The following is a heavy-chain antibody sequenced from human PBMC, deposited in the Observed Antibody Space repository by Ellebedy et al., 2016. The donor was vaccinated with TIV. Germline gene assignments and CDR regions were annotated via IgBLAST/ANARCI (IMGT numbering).Heavy chain of an antibody. CDR1: GFTFSSYG. V-gene: IGHV3-33*06. CDR2: IWYDGSNK. Sequence: GESLKISCAASGFTFSSYGMHWVRQAPGKGLEWVAVIWYDGSNKYYADSVKGRFTISRDNSKNTLYLQMNSLRAEDTAVYYCAKRGRFDSSGFDYWGQGTLVTVSS. D-gene: IGHD3-22*01. J-gene: IGHJ4*02. CDR3: AKRGRFDSSGFDY.